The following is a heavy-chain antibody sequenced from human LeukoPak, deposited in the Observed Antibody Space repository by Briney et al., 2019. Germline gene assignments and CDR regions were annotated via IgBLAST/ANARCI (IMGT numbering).Heavy chain of an antibody. CDR2: IYYSGST. D-gene: IGHD3-10*01. CDR1: GGSMSSPSFY. V-gene: IGHV4-39*01. Sequence: SETLSLTCSVSGGSMSSPSFYWAWIRQPPGKRLEWIGNIYYSGSTYYKPSLQSRVTISVDTSKNQFSLKLTSVTAADKAVYYCASMSRGVILGPNYYSYYMDAWGKGATVIVSS. J-gene: IGHJ6*03. CDR3: ASMSRGVILGPNYYSYYMDA.